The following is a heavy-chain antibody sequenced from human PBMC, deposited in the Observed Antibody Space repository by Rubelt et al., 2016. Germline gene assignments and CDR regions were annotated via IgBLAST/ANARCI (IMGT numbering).Heavy chain of an antibody. J-gene: IGHJ6*02. CDR1: GFTFGGYS. Sequence: VRPGGSLRLSCAASGFTFGGYSMNWLRQAPGKGLEWVSYISSSSSLIYYADSVKGRVTISRDNAKNSLYLQMNSLRAADTAVYYCATYCGSDPCYGWNYYGMDVWGQGTTVTVSS. CDR3: ATYCGSDPCYGWNYYGMDV. D-gene: IGHD2-21*02. V-gene: IGHV3-48*04. CDR2: ISSSSSLI.